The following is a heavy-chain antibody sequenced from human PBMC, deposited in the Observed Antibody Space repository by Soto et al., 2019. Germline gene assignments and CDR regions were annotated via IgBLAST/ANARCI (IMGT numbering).Heavy chain of an antibody. D-gene: IGHD2-15*01. V-gene: IGHV3-23*01. CDR3: AKVYSLYYFDF. CDR2: LRGRGGTT. Sequence: GGSLRLSCAASGFTFSSYAMSWARPVPGKGMERVSGLRGRGGTTYYADAVKGRFTSSRDNSRDTRYLQMNSLRADDTAVYYCAKVYSLYYFDFWGQVTLVTVAS. CDR1: GFTFSSYA. J-gene: IGHJ4*02.